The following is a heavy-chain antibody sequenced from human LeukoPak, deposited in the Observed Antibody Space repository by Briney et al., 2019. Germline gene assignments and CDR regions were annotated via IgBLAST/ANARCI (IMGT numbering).Heavy chain of an antibody. D-gene: IGHD6-19*01. CDR3: ASQKAVAGYPIY. J-gene: IGHJ4*02. V-gene: IGHV3-30*03. CDR2: ISYDGSNK. CDR1: GFTFNSYW. Sequence: PGGSLRLSCAASGFTFNSYWMHWVRQAPGKGLEWVAVISYDGSNKYYADSVKGRFTISRDNSKNTLYLQMNSLRAEDTAVYYCASQKAVAGYPIYWGQGTLVTVSS.